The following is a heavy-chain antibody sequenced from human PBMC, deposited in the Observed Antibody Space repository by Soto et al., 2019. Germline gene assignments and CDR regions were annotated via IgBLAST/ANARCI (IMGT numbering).Heavy chain of an antibody. J-gene: IGHJ4*02. Sequence: EVQKLESGGGLVQPGGSLRLSCAASGLTFSAYPMSWVRQAPGKGLEWVSSISGSGDRTYYADSVKGRFTISRDNSKNTLYLQMNSLRVADTAVYFCPFGWGGGHEGYWGQGTLVTVSS. CDR2: ISGSGDRT. V-gene: IGHV3-23*01. CDR1: GLTFSAYP. D-gene: IGHD5-12*01. CDR3: PFGWGGGHEGY.